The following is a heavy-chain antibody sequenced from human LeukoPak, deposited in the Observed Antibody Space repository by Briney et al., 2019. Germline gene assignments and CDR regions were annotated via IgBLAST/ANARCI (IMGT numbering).Heavy chain of an antibody. CDR2: LNGGRT. CDR3: VKEVTGYGYFDY. J-gene: IGHJ4*02. CDR1: GFTFSNYA. V-gene: IGHV3-23*01. Sequence: GGALRLSCVASGFTFSNYAMSWVRQAPGKGLEWIAALNGGRTFFQDSVRGRFTISRDNSKTTLYLQLNSLRGDDTAVYYCVKEVTGYGYFDYWGRGTLVTVSS. D-gene: IGHD2-2*03.